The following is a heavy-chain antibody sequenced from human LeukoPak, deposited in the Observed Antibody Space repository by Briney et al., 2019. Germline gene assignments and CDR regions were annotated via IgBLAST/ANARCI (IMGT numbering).Heavy chain of an antibody. CDR3: ARDKSSPTLPLDY. V-gene: IGHV3-20*04. CDR2: INWNGGST. Sequence: GGSLRLSCAASGFTFSTYAMSWARQAPGKGLEWVSGINWNGGSTGYADSVKGRFTISRDNAKNSLYLQMNSLRAEDTALYYCARDKSSPTLPLDYWGQGTLVTVSS. CDR1: GFTFSTYA. J-gene: IGHJ4*02.